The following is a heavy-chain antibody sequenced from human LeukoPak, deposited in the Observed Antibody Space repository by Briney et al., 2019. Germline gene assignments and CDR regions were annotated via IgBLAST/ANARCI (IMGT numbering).Heavy chain of an antibody. CDR2: IYTSGST. CDR3: AREDTTLGWFDP. CDR1: GGSISSGSYY. D-gene: IGHD5-18*01. J-gene: IGHJ5*02. V-gene: IGHV4-61*02. Sequence: PSETLSLTCTVSGGSISSGSYYWNWIRQPAGKGLEWIGRIYTSGSTNYNPSLKSRVTISVDRSKNRFSLKLSSVTAADTAVYYCAREDTTLGWFDPWGQGTLVTVSS.